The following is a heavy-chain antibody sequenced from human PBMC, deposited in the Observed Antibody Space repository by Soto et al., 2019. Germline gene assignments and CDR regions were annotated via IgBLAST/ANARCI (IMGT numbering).Heavy chain of an antibody. J-gene: IGHJ5*02. CDR1: GFTASSYE. V-gene: IGHV3-48*03. Sequence: GGALRLSCAASGFTASSYEMNLVLHALGKGLEWVSYRSSSGSTIYDADSVRGRFTISRDNAKNSLYLQMNSLRAEDTAVYYCARMGYSGYDYDSGWFDPWGQGTLVTVSS. CDR3: ARMGYSGYDYDSGWFDP. D-gene: IGHD5-12*01. CDR2: RSSSGSTI.